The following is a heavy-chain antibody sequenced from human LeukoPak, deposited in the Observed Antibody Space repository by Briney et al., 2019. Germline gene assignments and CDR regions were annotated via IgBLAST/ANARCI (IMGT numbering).Heavy chain of an antibody. Sequence: GGSLRLSCAASGFTFSDYNMRWIRQAPGKGLEWVSSISRSGSTKYYADSVKGRFTISRDNAKNSLFLQMNSLRAEDTAVYYCARVLRYCSGGSCYSGGLGYMDVWGKGTTVTISS. CDR3: ARVLRYCSGGSCYSGGLGYMDV. D-gene: IGHD2-15*01. V-gene: IGHV3-11*01. J-gene: IGHJ6*03. CDR1: GFTFSDYN. CDR2: ISRSGSTK.